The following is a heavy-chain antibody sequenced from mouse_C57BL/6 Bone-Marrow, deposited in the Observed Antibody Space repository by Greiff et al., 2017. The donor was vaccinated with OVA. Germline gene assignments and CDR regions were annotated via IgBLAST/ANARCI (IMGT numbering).Heavy chain of an antibody. CDR2: LWRSGST. D-gene: IGHD4-1*01. CDR1: GFSLTSYG. J-gene: IGHJ3*01. Sequence: QVQLQQSGPGLVQPSQTLSITCTVSGFSLTSYGVHWVRQSPGKGLEWLGVLWRSGSTAYYAAFLSRLCIIKDNSKSQVFFKMNSLQADDTAIYDCARKGLTGTWGFAYWGQGTLVTVSA. V-gene: IGHV2-2*01. CDR3: ARKGLTGTWGFAY.